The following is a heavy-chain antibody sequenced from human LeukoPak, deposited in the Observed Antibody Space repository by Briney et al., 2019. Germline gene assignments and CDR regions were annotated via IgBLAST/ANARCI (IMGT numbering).Heavy chain of an antibody. CDR2: INHSGST. V-gene: IGHV4-34*01. CDR3: ASFHWYFDL. Sequence: SETLSLTCAVYGGSFSGYYWGWIRQPPGKGLEWIGEINHSGSTNYNPSLKSRVTISVDTSKNKFSLKLSSVTAADTAVYYWASFHWYFDLWGRGTLVTVSS. CDR1: GGSFSGYY. J-gene: IGHJ2*01.